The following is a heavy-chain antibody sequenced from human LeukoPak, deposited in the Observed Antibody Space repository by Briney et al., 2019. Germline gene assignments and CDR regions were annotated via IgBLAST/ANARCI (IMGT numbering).Heavy chain of an antibody. CDR2: MNPNSGNT. J-gene: IGHJ6*03. D-gene: IGHD3/OR15-3a*01. V-gene: IGHV1-8*01. CDR1: GYTFTSYD. Sequence: ASVKVSCKASGYTFTSYDINWVRQATGQGLEWTGWMNPNSGNTGYAQKFQGRVTMTKNTSITTAYMDLSSLTSEDTAVYYCARALSWTTESYYYMDVWGKGTTVTVSS. CDR3: ARALSWTTESYYYMDV.